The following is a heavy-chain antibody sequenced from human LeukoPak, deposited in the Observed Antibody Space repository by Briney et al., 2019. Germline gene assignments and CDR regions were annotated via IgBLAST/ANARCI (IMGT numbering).Heavy chain of an antibody. CDR1: GDSIDSDYF. CDR3: VRRSGQWGFFDV. Sequence: SETLSLTCTVSGDSIDSDYFWGWIRQPPGKRLEWFGNMYHTGGTYDNPSLKGRVTLSIDTSKNQLFLRLNSAPAADTAGYYCVRRSGQWGFFDVWGKGTTVTVSS. D-gene: IGHD2-15*01. CDR2: MYHTGGT. J-gene: IGHJ6*04. V-gene: IGHV4-38-2*02.